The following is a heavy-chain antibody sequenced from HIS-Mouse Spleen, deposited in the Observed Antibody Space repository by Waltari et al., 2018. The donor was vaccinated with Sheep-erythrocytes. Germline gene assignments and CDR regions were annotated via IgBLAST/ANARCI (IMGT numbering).Heavy chain of an antibody. CDR2: IYYSGST. J-gene: IGHJ4*02. CDR3: ARAPYYYDSSGYYYFDY. CDR1: GGSISSGDYY. D-gene: IGHD3-22*01. V-gene: IGHV4-30-4*01. Sequence: QVQLQESGPGLVKPSQTLSLTCTVSGGSISSGDYYWSWIRQPPGKGLEWIGYIYYSGSTDYNPSRKSRVTISVDTSKNQFSLKLSSVTAADTAVYYCARAPYYYDSSGYYYFDYWGQGTLVTVSS.